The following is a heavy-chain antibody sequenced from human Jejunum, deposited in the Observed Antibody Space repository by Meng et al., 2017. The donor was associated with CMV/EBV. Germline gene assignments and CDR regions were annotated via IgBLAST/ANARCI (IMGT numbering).Heavy chain of an antibody. CDR2: ISGPGKAI. Sequence: CEVSGFDFKSDDMNWVRQVPGKGLEWVSYISGPGKAIYYADSVRGRFTISRDNAKNSLHLQMSDLRVEDTAVYFCARLQWAAFDFLGQGTLVTVSS. D-gene: IGHD1-26*01. CDR3: ARLQWAAFDF. CDR1: GFDFKSDD. V-gene: IGHV3-48*03. J-gene: IGHJ4*02.